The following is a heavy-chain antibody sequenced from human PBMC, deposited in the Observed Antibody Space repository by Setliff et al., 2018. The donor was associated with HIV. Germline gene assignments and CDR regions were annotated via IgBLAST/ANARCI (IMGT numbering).Heavy chain of an antibody. J-gene: IGHJ3*02. CDR2: IYTNRYT. CDR3: ARAPPGIQNDAFDI. Sequence: ASETLSLTCTVSGGSISSDNYYWTWIRQSAGKGLEWIGHIYTNRYTNYNPSLKSRVTISFDTSQNQFSLKLSSVAAADTAVFYCARAPPGIQNDAFDIWGQGAMVTVSS. V-gene: IGHV4-61*09. CDR1: GGSISSDNYY.